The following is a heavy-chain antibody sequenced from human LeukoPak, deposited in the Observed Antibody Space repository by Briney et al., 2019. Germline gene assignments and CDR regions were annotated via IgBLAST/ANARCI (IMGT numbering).Heavy chain of an antibody. V-gene: IGHV3-9*01. J-gene: IGHJ6*02. CDR2: ISWNGGSI. D-gene: IGHD3-22*01. CDR1: GFTFDDYA. Sequence: GGSLRLTCAASGFTFDDYAMHWVRQAPGKGLEWVSGISWNGGSIGYADSVKGRFTISRDNAKNSLYLQMNSLRAEDTALYYCAKAPSGGGYSDSSGYYEELDYGMDVWGQGTTVTVSS. CDR3: AKAPSGGGYSDSSGYYEELDYGMDV.